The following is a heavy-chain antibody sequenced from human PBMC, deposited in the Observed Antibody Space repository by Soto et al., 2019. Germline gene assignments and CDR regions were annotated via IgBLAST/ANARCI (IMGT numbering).Heavy chain of an antibody. V-gene: IGHV3-23*01. Sequence: PGGSLRLSCAASGFTFSSYAMSWVRQAPGKGLEWVSIISGGDYTYYADSVKGRFTISRDNSKNTVFLQMNSLRAEDTALYYCAKRISGYGGPFDYWGLGTLVTVSS. CDR1: GFTFSSYA. J-gene: IGHJ4*02. D-gene: IGHD5-12*01. CDR3: AKRISGYGGPFDY. CDR2: ISGGDYT.